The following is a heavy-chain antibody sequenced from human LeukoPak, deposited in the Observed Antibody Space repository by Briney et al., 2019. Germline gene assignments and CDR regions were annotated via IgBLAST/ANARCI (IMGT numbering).Heavy chain of an antibody. J-gene: IGHJ5*02. CDR3: ARVGGDDYSNGHWFDP. CDR1: GGSISSYY. CDR2: IYYSGST. D-gene: IGHD4-11*01. V-gene: IGHV4-59*01. Sequence: SETLSLTCTVSGGSISSYYWSWIRQPPGKGLEWIGYIYYSGSTNYNPSLKSRVTISVDTSKNQFSLKLSSVTAADTAVYYCARVGGDDYSNGHWFDPWGQGTLVTVSS.